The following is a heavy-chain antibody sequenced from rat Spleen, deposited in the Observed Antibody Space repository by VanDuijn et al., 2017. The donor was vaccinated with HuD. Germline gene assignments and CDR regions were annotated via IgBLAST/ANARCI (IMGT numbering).Heavy chain of an antibody. Sequence: EVQLVESGGGLVQPGRSMKLSCAASGFTFSNYGMAWVRQAPKKGLEWVAYISYDGGSTYYRDSVKGRFTISRDNAKSTLYLQMDSLRSEDTATCYCATLTPLFAYWGQGTLVTVSS. D-gene: IGHD3-4*01. CDR3: ATLTPLFAY. J-gene: IGHJ3*01. V-gene: IGHV5-25*01. CDR2: ISYDGGST. CDR1: GFTFSNYG.